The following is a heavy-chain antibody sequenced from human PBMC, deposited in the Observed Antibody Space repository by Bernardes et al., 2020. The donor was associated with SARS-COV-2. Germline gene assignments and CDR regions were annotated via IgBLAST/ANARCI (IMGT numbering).Heavy chain of an antibody. D-gene: IGHD6-6*01. CDR1: GYIFRHYF. CDR3: ARAPSTYYGMDV. Sequence: ASMKVSCKASGYIFRHYFMQWVRQPPGQGLEWMAIFNPDGGRTNYAQKFQGRVTMTSDTSTSTVYMELSSLRSEDTAVYYCARAPSTYYGMDVWGQGTTVTVSS. V-gene: IGHV1-46*01. J-gene: IGHJ6*02. CDR2: FNPDGGRT.